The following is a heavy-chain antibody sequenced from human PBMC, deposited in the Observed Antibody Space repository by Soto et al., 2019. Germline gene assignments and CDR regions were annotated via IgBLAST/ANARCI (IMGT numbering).Heavy chain of an antibody. CDR2: ISGSGATT. CDR3: ARVAY. Sequence: GGSLRLSCAASGFTFSSPALTWVRQAPGKGLEWVSSISGSGATTYYADSVTGRFTISRDTSKNTLYLQMDSLRAEDTAMYYCARVAYWGPGTQVTVSS. CDR1: GFTFSSPA. J-gene: IGHJ4*02. V-gene: IGHV3-23*01.